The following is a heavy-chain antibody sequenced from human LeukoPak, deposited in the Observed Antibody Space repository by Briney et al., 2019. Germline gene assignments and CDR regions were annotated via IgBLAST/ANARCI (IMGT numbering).Heavy chain of an antibody. CDR1: GFSFSTYS. D-gene: IGHD6-19*01. V-gene: IGHV3-23*05. Sequence: PGGSLRLSCTASGFSFSTYSKTWVRQGPGKGLEWVSSIYNSGSKTLYADSVKGRFTISRDNSKNTLYLQMNSLTAEDTAIYYCSKDVVPDSGWDLDYWGQGTLVTVSS. CDR2: IYNSGSKT. J-gene: IGHJ4*02. CDR3: SKDVVPDSGWDLDY.